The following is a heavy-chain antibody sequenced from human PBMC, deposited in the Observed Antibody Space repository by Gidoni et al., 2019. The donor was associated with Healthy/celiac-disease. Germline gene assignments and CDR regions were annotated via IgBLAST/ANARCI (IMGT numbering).Heavy chain of an antibody. D-gene: IGHD2-2*01. CDR3: ARGIVVVPAAYYYGMDV. CDR1: S. J-gene: IGHJ6*02. CDR2: ISSSSSTI. Sequence: SMNWVRQAPGKGLEWVSYISSSSSTIYYADSVKGRFTISRDNAKNSLYLQMNSLRAEDTAVYYCARGIVVVPAAYYYGMDVWGQGTTVTVSS. V-gene: IGHV3-48*01.